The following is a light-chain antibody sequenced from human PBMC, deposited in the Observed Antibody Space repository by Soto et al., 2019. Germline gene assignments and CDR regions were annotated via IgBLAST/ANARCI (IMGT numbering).Light chain of an antibody. Sequence: GWTQTQVTLSMSSGVRATLSCRAGQSVSSNLAWYQQKPGQAPRLLIYGASTRATGIPVRFSGRGSGTDFTRTISSLEPEDFAIYYCQQRSSWPRTFGRGTKVDI. CDR3: QQRSSWPRT. CDR2: GAS. V-gene: IGKV3-11*01. J-gene: IGKJ1*01. CDR1: QSVSSN.